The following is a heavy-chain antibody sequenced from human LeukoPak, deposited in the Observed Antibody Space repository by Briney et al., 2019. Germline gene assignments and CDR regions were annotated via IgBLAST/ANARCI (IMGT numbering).Heavy chain of an antibody. CDR3: ARVVIYEVDWFDP. CDR2: ISAYNGNT. V-gene: IGHV1-18*01. CDR1: GYTFTGYG. D-gene: IGHD3-22*01. Sequence: GASVKVSCKASGYTFTGYGISRVRQAPGQGLEWMGWISAYNGNTNYAQKLQGRVTMTTDTSTSTAYMELRSLRSDDTAVYYCARVVIYEVDWFDPWGQGTLVTVTS. J-gene: IGHJ5*02.